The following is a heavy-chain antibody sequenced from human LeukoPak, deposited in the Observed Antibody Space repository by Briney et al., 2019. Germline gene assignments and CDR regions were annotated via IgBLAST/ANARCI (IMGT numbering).Heavy chain of an antibody. CDR3: ARAVAGTHWFDP. V-gene: IGHV3-13*01. D-gene: IGHD6-19*01. J-gene: IGHJ5*02. CDR2: IDIPGNT. CDR1: GFTFSSYA. Sequence: GGSLRLSCAASGFTFSSYAMHWVRQATGKGLEWVSGIDIPGNTYYPDSVKGRFTMSRESAKNSLYLQMNSLRAGDTAVYYCARAVAGTHWFDPWGQGTLVTVSS.